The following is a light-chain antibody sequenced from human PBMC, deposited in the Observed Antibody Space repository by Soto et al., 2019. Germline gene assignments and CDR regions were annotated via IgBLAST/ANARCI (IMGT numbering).Light chain of an antibody. V-gene: IGLV2-14*03. J-gene: IGLJ1*01. CDR1: SSDVGAYKY. Sequence: QSALTQPASVSGSPGQSITISCTGTSSDVGAYKYVSWHQQHPGKAPKLMIYDVSDRPSGVSDRFSGSKSGNTASLTISGLQAEDEAHYYCSSYTGGSTSYVFGTGTKVTVL. CDR3: SSYTGGSTSYV. CDR2: DVS.